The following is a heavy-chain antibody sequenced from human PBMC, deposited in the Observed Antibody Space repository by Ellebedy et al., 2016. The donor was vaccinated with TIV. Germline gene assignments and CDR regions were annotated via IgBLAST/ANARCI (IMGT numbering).Heavy chain of an antibody. CDR2: IKQDGSEK. Sequence: GGSLRLSXAASGFTFSSFWMQWVRQAPGKGLEWVANIKQDGSEKHYGDSVKGRFTIFRDNAKNSLYLQMNSLRAEDTAVYYCARRYFDLWGRGTLVTVSS. CDR3: ARRYFDL. V-gene: IGHV3-7*01. J-gene: IGHJ2*01. CDR1: GFTFSSFW.